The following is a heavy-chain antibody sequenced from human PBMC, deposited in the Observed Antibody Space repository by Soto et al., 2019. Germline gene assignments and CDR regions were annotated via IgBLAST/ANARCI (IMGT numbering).Heavy chain of an antibody. D-gene: IGHD3-22*01. CDR2: MNPDSGNT. Sequence: QVQLVQSGAEVKKPGASVKVSCKASGYTFTSYDINWVRQATGQGLEWMGWMNPDSGNTGHAQKFQGRVTMTRNTAIITAYMELSSLRSEDTAVYYCARGPSSGYYYELGSYFDLWGRGTLVTVSS. CDR1: GYTFTSYD. CDR3: ARGPSSGYYYELGSYFDL. J-gene: IGHJ2*01. V-gene: IGHV1-8*01.